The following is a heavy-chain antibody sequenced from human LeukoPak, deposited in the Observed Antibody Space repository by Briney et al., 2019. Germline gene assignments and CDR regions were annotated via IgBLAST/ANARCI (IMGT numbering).Heavy chain of an antibody. CDR3: TTDLNQRLKWFGNPLDH. CDR2: IRSETDGATT. Sequence: NPGGSLRLSCAASGFSFTYAWMSWVRQAPGKGLQWVGHIRSETDGATTDYAAAVQGRFTISRDDSKKMLYLEMNSLKTEDTAVYYCTTDLNQRLKWFGNPLDHWGQGTPVTVSS. J-gene: IGHJ4*02. D-gene: IGHD3-10*01. V-gene: IGHV3-15*01. CDR1: GFSFTYAW.